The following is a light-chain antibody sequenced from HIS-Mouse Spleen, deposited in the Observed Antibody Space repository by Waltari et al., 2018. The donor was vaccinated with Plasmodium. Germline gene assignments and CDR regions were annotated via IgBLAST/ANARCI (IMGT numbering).Light chain of an antibody. CDR3: CSYAGSSTFVV. CDR2: EDS. V-gene: IGLV2-23*02. Sequence: QSALTQPASVSGSPGQSLTTSCPGTSSDVWSYNLFSSYQQHPGKAPKLMIYEDSKRPSGVSNRFSGSKSGNTASLTISGLQAEDEADYYCCSYAGSSTFVVFGGGTKLTVL. J-gene: IGLJ2*01. CDR1: SSDVWSYNL.